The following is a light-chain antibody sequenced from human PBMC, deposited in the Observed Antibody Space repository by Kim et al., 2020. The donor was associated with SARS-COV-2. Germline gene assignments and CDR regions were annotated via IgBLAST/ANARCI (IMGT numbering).Light chain of an antibody. Sequence: QRVTISCTGSSSNIGAGYDVHWYQQLPGTAPKLLIYGNSNRPSGVPDRFSGSKSGTSTSLAITGLQAEDEADYYCQSYDSSLSGYVFGTGTKVTVL. CDR1: SSNIGAGYD. J-gene: IGLJ1*01. CDR3: QSYDSSLSGYV. CDR2: GNS. V-gene: IGLV1-40*01.